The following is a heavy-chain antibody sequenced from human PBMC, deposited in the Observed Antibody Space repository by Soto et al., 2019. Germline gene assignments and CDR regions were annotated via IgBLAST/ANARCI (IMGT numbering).Heavy chain of an antibody. V-gene: IGHV2-5*02. CDR3: ARLYYDILTGPYKFDY. J-gene: IGHJ4*02. CDR1: GFSLSTSGVG. CDR2: IYWDDDK. D-gene: IGHD3-9*01. Sequence: ASGPTLVNPTQSLTLTCTFSGFSLSTSGVGVGWIRQPPGKALEWLALIYWDDDKRYSPSLKSRLTITKDTSKNQVVLTMTNMDPVDTATYYCARLYYDILTGPYKFDYWGQGTLVTVSS.